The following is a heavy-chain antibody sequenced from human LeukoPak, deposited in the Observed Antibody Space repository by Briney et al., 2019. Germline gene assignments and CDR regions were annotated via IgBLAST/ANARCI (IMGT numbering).Heavy chain of an antibody. J-gene: IGHJ4*02. CDR1: GGSISSGGYY. V-gene: IGHV4-31*03. D-gene: IGHD3-22*01. CDR3: ARGGYYDSSGQGVDY. Sequence: SETLSLTCTVSGGSISSGGYYWSWIRQHPGKGLEWIGYIYYSGSTYYNPPLKSRVTISVDTSKNQFSLKLSSVTAADTAVYYCARGGYYDSSGQGVDYWGQGTLVTVSS. CDR2: IYYSGST.